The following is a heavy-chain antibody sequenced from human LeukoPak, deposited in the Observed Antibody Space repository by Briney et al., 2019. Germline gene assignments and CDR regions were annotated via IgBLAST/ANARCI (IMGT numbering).Heavy chain of an antibody. CDR3: ARVGGNSDHDC. CDR1: GFTFSDLY. Sequence: GGSLRLSCAASGFTFSDLYMSWIRQAPGKGLEWVSYIGGGGYTIYYADSVKGRFTISRDKAKNSLYLHMKTLRAENTALSYCARVGGNSDHDCWGQGTLVTVCS. V-gene: IGHV3-11*01. D-gene: IGHD4-23*01. CDR2: IGGGGYTI. J-gene: IGHJ4*02.